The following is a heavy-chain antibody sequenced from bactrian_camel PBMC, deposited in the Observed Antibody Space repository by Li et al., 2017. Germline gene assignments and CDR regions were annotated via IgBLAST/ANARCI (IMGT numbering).Heavy chain of an antibody. CDR2: IYTGDGAT. CDR3: AAAPRVGLCPPPQWERNPDFRY. CDR1: QLRYNNKC. D-gene: IGHD2*01. J-gene: IGHJ6*01. Sequence: QVQLVESGGGSVETGGSLRLSCALSQLRYNNKCVGWFRQAPGKKREGVAMIYTGDGATTYSDPVKGRFAISQDNADNTVYLQMNSLKPEDTAMYYCAAAPRVGLCPPPQWERNPDFRYWGQGTQVTVS. V-gene: IGHV3S54*01.